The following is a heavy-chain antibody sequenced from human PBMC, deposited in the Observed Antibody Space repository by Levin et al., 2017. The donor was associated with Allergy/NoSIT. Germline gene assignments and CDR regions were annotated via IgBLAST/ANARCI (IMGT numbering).Heavy chain of an antibody. D-gene: IGHD2-15*01. CDR2: IYPGDSDT. CDR3: ARPACSGGSCYSEDRDFFIQH. CDR1: GYSFTSYW. J-gene: IGHJ1*01. Sequence: GASVKVSCKGSGYSFTSYWIGWVRQMPGKGLEWMGIIYPGDSDTRYSPSFQGKVTISADKSISTAYLQWSSLKASDTAMYYCARPACSGGSCYSEDRDFFIQHWGQGTLVTVSS. V-gene: IGHV5-51*01.